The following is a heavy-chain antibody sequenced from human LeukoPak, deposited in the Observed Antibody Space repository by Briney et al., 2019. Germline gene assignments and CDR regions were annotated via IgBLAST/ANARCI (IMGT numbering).Heavy chain of an antibody. J-gene: IGHJ4*02. CDR3: ARDSSSWYYLDY. CDR1: GGSFSGYY. D-gene: IGHD6-13*01. Sequence: PSETLSLTCAVYGGSFSGYYWSWIRQPPGKGLEWIGEINHSGSTNYNPSLKSRVTISVDTSKNQFSLKLSSVTAADTAVYYCARDSSSWYYLDYWGQGTLVTVSS. CDR2: INHSGST. V-gene: IGHV4-34*01.